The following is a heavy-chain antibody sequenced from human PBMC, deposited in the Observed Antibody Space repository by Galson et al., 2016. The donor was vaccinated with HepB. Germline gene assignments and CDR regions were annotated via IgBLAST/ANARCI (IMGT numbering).Heavy chain of an antibody. Sequence: SETLSLTCTVSGDSISSSSYYWAWIRQPPGKGLEWIGTIYYGGTTFYNPSLKSRATISEDTPKNQFSLHLSSVTAADTAVYYCVKFPLMTTVTTNYYGLDVWGQGTTVTVSS. CDR2: IYYGGTT. CDR3: VKFPLMTTVTTNYYGLDV. D-gene: IGHD4-17*01. CDR1: GDSISSSSYY. V-gene: IGHV4-39*01. J-gene: IGHJ6*02.